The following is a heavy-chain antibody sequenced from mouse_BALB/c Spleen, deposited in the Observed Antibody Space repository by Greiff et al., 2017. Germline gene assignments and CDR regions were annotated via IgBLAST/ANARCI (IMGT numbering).Heavy chain of an antibody. V-gene: IGHV10-1*02. CDR1: GFTFNTYA. Sequence: EVKLMESGGGLVQPKGSLKLSCAASGFTFNTYAMNWVRQAPGKGLEWVARIRSKSNNYATYYADSVKDRFTISRDDSQSMLYLQMNNLKTEDTAMYYCVRQGDYYGPYFDYWGQGTTLTVSS. D-gene: IGHD1-1*01. CDR3: VRQGDYYGPYFDY. J-gene: IGHJ2*01. CDR2: IRSKSNNYAT.